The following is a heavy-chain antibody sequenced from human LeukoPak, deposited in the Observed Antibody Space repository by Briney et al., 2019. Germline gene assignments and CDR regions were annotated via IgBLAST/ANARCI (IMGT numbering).Heavy chain of an antibody. CDR1: GFTLSSYG. CDR2: ISDDGRST. CDR3: AKRVPYTSSSVYFDY. J-gene: IGHJ4*02. V-gene: IGHV3-23*01. Sequence: GGSLRLSCAASGFTLSSYGMSWVRQAPGKGLEWVSSISDDGRSTYYADSVKGRFTISKDNSKNTMYMQMNNLRAEDTAIYYCAKRVPYTSSSVYFDYWGQGTLVTVSS. D-gene: IGHD6-6*01.